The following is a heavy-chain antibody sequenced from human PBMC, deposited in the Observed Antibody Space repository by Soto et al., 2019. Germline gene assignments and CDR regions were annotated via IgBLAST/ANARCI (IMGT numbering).Heavy chain of an antibody. CDR2: MNPNSGNT. J-gene: IGHJ6*02. CDR3: ARGLRSSSWYAPYYYYGMDV. Sequence: ASVKVSCKASGYTFTSYDINWVRQATGQGLEWMGWMNPNSGNTGYAQKFQGRVTMTRNTSISTAYMELSSLRSEDAAVYYCARGLRSSSWYAPYYYYGMDVWGQGTTVTVSS. D-gene: IGHD6-13*01. V-gene: IGHV1-8*01. CDR1: GYTFTSYD.